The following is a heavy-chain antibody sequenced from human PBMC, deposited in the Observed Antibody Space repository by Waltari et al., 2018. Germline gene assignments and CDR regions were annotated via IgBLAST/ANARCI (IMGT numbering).Heavy chain of an antibody. D-gene: IGHD3-22*01. CDR2: RKKDGSEE. V-gene: IGHV3-7*01. CDR3: ARDQWFAFDI. J-gene: IGHJ3*02. Sequence: EVQLVESGGGLVQPGGSLRPSCAASGFTLSSYWMSWVRQAPGKGLEWVANRKKDGSEEYYVDSVRGRFTISRDNAKNSLYLQMNSLRPEDTAVYYCARDQWFAFDIWGQGTMVTVSS. CDR1: GFTLSSYW.